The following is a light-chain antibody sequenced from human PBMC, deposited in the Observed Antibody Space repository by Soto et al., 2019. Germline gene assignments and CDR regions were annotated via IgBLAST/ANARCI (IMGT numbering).Light chain of an antibody. V-gene: IGLV2-14*01. J-gene: IGLJ1*01. Sequence: QSVLTQPASVSGSPRQSITISCTGASSDVGSYTYVSWYQQHPGKAPKLMIYEVNNRPSGVSNRFSASKSGNTASLTISGLQAEDEADYYCSSYTSNNTPVVFGTGTKVTVL. CDR3: SSYTSNNTPVV. CDR1: SSDVGSYTY. CDR2: EVN.